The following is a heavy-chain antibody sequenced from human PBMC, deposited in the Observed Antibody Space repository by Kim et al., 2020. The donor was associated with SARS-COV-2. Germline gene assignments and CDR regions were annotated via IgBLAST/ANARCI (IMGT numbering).Heavy chain of an antibody. CDR1: GGTFSSYA. D-gene: IGHD6-13*01. V-gene: IGHV1-69*13. CDR2: IIPIFGTA. CDR3: VVREGYSSSERYYYYGMDV. J-gene: IGHJ6*02. Sequence: SVKVSCKASGGTFSSYAISWVRQAPGQGLEWMGGIIPIFGTANYAQKFQGRVTITADESTSTAYMELSSLRSEDTAVYYCVVREGYSSSERYYYYGMDVWGQGTTVTVSS.